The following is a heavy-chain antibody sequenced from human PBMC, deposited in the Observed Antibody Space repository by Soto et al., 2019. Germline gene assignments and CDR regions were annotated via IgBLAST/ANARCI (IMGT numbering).Heavy chain of an antibody. V-gene: IGHV4-31*01. Sequence: QVQLQESGPGLVKPSQTLSLTCTVSGGSISSGAYYWSWIRQHPGKGLEWIGYIYYSGSTYYNPSIKSLVTISVDTTKNQFSLKLSSVTAADTAVYYCARVYGDYVAPDAFDIWGQGTMVTVSS. CDR2: IYYSGST. CDR3: ARVYGDYVAPDAFDI. CDR1: GGSISSGAYY. J-gene: IGHJ3*02. D-gene: IGHD4-17*01.